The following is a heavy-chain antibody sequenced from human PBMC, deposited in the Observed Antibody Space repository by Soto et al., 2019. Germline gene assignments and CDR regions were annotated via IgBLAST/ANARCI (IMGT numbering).Heavy chain of an antibody. Sequence: GSLRLSCAASEFTVSDYCMSWIRQAPGKGLELVAYISDSDGRTYYADSVKGRFTISRDNSKNTLYLQMNSLRAEDTAVYYCAKKAGYYYDSSGYWVFDYWGQGTQVTVSS. V-gene: IGHV3-23*01. J-gene: IGHJ4*02. CDR1: EFTVSDYC. CDR3: AKKAGYYYDSSGYWVFDY. D-gene: IGHD3-22*01. CDR2: ISDSDGRT.